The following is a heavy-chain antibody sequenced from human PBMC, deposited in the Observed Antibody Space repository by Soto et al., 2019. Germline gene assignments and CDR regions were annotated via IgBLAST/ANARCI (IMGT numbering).Heavy chain of an antibody. CDR3: AQVYYDILTGYYGSFDY. Sequence: QITLKESGPTLVKPTQTLTLTCTFSGLSLSTSGVGVGWIRQPPGKALEWLALIYWDDDKRYSPSLKSRLTITKDTHQNQVVLTMTNMDPVDTATYYCAQVYYDILTGYYGSFDYWGQGTLVTVSS. V-gene: IGHV2-5*02. J-gene: IGHJ4*02. CDR1: GLSLSTSGVG. D-gene: IGHD3-9*01. CDR2: IYWDDDK.